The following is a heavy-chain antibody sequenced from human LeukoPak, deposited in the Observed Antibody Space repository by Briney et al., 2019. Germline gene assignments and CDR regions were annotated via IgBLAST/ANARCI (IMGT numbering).Heavy chain of an antibody. D-gene: IGHD3-10*01. V-gene: IGHV4-4*07. CDR2: IYTSGST. J-gene: IGHJ6*03. CDR1: GGSISSYY. CDR3: ARDGMARGVIQYYYMDV. Sequence: SETLSLTCTVSGGSISSYYWSWIRQPAGKGLEWIGRIYTSGSTNYNPSLKSRVTMSVDTSKNQFSLKLSSVTAADTAVYYCARDGMARGVIQYYYMDVWGKGTTVTVSS.